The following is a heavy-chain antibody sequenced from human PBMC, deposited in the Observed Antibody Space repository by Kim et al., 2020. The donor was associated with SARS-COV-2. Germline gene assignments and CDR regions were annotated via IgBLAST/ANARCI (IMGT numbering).Heavy chain of an antibody. V-gene: IGHV5-10-1*01. CDR3: AIRESFGVVINYYYDVMDV. CDR1: GYSFTSYW. CDR2: IDPSDSYT. J-gene: IGHJ6*01. D-gene: IGHD3-3*01. Sequence: GESLKISCKGSGYSFTSYWISWVRQMPGKGLEWMGRIDPSDSYTNYSPSFQGHVTISADKSISTAYLQWSSLKASDTAMYYCAIRESFGVVINYYYDVMDVTGQGATGSVS.